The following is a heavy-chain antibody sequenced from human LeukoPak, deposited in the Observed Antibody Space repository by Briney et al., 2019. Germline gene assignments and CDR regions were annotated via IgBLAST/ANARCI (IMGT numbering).Heavy chain of an antibody. CDR2: IYYSGST. V-gene: IGHV4-39*07. J-gene: IGHJ4*02. CDR1: GGSISSSSYY. CDR3: ARVPDESRGGTFDY. Sequence: SETLSLTCTVSGGSISSSSYYWGWIRQPPGKGLEWIGSIYYSGSTYYNPSLKSRVTISVDTSKKQFSLKVRSVTAADTAVYYCARVPDESRGGTFDYWGQGTLVTVSS. D-gene: IGHD3-10*01.